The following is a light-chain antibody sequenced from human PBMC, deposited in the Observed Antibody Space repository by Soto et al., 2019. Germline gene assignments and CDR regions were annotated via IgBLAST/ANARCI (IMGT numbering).Light chain of an antibody. CDR3: QSYDSGLSGSV. Sequence: QSVLTQPPSVSAAPGQEVTISCSGITSNIGDNYVSWYQRLPGTAPKLLIYTNGNRPSGVPDRFSGSKSGTSASLAITGLQAEDEADYYCQSYDSGLSGSVFGGGTKVTVL. CDR1: TSNIGDNY. CDR2: TNG. V-gene: IGLV1-40*01. J-gene: IGLJ3*02.